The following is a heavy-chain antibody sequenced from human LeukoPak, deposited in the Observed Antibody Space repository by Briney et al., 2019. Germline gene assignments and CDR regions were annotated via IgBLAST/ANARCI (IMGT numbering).Heavy chain of an antibody. J-gene: IGHJ4*02. D-gene: IGHD1-14*01. CDR2: INHLGGT. CDR1: SGSIMTTSYY. CDR3: ARGSLHHDYFDY. Sequence: SETLSLTCTVSSGSIMTTSYYCAWIRQPLGKGLEWIGAINHLGGTYYSPSLKSRVTISGDTSNNHCSLRLPSVTAADTAVYFCARGSLHHDYFDYWGQGTLVTVSS. V-gene: IGHV4-39*07.